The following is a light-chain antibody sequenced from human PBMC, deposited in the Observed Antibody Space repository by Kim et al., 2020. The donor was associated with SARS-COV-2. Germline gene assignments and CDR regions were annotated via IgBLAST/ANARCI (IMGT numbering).Light chain of an antibody. CDR3: QSYDSSLSDWV. CDR1: TSNIGAGYD. V-gene: IGLV1-40*03. J-gene: IGLJ3*02. CDR2: SNN. Sequence: QRVTLSCTGGTSNIGAGYDVHWYQQFPGAAPKLLIQSNNIRPSGVPDRFSGSKSGASASLAITGLQAEDEADYYCQSYDSSLSDWVFGGGTQLTVL.